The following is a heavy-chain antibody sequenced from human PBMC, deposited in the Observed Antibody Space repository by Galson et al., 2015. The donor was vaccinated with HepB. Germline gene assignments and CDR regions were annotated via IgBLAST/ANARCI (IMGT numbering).Heavy chain of an antibody. D-gene: IGHD3/OR15-3a*01. V-gene: IGHV3-30*03. Sequence: SLRPSCAASEFRFVGSAFHWVRQVPGKGLEWVAAISYYGVVTKYASSVKGRLPISRDNSNNTLFLEIHRLRSDHTAVYYCARDIVNFHFWSGYFNWLDSWGQGTLVTVSS. CDR2: ISYYGVVT. CDR3: ARDIVNFHFWSGYFNWLDS. CDR1: EFRFVGSA. J-gene: IGHJ5*01.